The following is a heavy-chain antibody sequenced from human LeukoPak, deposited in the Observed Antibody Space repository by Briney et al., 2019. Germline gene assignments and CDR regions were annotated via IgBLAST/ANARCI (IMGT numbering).Heavy chain of an antibody. Sequence: GGSLRLSCAASGFAFSTYDMHWVRQTPGKGLEWVTFIRNDGSTKYYADSVKGRFTISRDNSKNTLYLQMNSLRPEDTALYYCVRVGQLVYYFDYWGQGTLVTVSS. V-gene: IGHV3-30*02. CDR1: GFAFSTYD. CDR2: IRNDGSTK. D-gene: IGHD6-6*01. J-gene: IGHJ4*02. CDR3: VRVGQLVYYFDY.